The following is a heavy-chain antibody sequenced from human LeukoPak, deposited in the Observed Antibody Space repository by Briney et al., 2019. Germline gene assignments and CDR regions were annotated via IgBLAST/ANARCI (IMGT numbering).Heavy chain of an antibody. CDR1: GFTFSSYW. D-gene: IGHD3-10*01. Sequence: GGSLRLSCAASGFTFSSYWIHWVRQAPGKGLVWVSRINTDGSSTNYADSVRGRFTISRDNAKNSLYLQMNSLRAEDTAVYYCARVLSGRGSLYDYYYYMDVWGKGTTVTISS. J-gene: IGHJ6*03. V-gene: IGHV3-74*01. CDR2: INTDGSST. CDR3: ARVLSGRGSLYDYYYYMDV.